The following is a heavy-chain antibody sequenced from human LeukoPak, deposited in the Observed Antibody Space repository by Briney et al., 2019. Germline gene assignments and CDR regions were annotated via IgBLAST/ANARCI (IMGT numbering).Heavy chain of an antibody. V-gene: IGHV3-64*01. CDR3: AREDSGSYKSMDV. CDR2: ISSNGGST. D-gene: IGHD1-26*01. Sequence: PGGSLRLSCAASGFTFSTYGMHWVRQAPGKGLEYVSAISSNGGSTYYANSVKGRFTISRDNSKNTLYLQMGSLRAEDMAVYYCAREDSGSYKSMDVWGKGTTVTVSS. J-gene: IGHJ6*03. CDR1: GFTFSTYG.